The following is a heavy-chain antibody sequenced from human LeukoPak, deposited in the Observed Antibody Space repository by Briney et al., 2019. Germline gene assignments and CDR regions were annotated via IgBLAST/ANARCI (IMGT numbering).Heavy chain of an antibody. V-gene: IGHV1-24*01. CDR3: ATPHPPFGTMVRGGITL. D-gene: IGHD3-10*01. Sequence: ASVKVSCKVSGYTLTELSMHWVRQAPGKGLEWMGGFDPEDGETIYAQKFQGRVTMTEDTSTDTAYMELSSLRSEDTAVYYCATPHPPFGTMVRGGITLWGQGTLVTVSS. CDR1: GYTLTELS. CDR2: FDPEDGET. J-gene: IGHJ4*02.